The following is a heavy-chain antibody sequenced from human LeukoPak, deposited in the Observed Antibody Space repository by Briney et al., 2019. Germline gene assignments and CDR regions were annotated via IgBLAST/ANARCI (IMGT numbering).Heavy chain of an antibody. CDR1: GGSISSGGYS. CDR2: IYHSGST. Sequence: SQTLSLTCAVSGGSISSGGYSWSWIRQPPGKGLEWIGYIYHSGSTYYNPSLKSRVTISVDRSKNQFSLKLSSVTAADTAVYYCARVVVAATKTKFDYWGQGTLVTVSS. D-gene: IGHD2-15*01. V-gene: IGHV4-30-2*01. CDR3: ARVVVAATKTKFDY. J-gene: IGHJ4*02.